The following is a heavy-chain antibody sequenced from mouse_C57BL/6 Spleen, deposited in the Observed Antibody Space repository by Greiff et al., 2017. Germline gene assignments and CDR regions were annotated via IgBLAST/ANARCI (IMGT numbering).Heavy chain of an antibody. CDR1: GYTFTDYY. V-gene: IGHV1-77*01. Sequence: QVQLQQSGAELVKPGASVKISCKASGYTFTDYYINWVKQRPGQGLEWIGKIGLGSGSTYYNEKFKGKATLTADKSSSTAYMQLSSLTSEDSAVYFCARWDYGDYFDYWGQGTTLTVSS. CDR2: IGLGSGST. J-gene: IGHJ2*01. D-gene: IGHD1-1*01. CDR3: ARWDYGDYFDY.